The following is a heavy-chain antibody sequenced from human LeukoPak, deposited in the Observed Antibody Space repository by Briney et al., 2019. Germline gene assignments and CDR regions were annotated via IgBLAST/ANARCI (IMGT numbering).Heavy chain of an antibody. V-gene: IGHV3-53*01. CDR1: GFTVRNNY. CDR3: ATGAHYYGS. D-gene: IGHD3-10*01. J-gene: IGHJ5*02. CDR2: IYGDGST. Sequence: GGSLRLSCAASGFTVRNNYMTWVRQAPGKGLEWVSLIYGDGSTYYADSVKGRFTISGGNSKNTLYLQMNSLRADDTAVYYCATGAHYYGSWGQGTLVTVSS.